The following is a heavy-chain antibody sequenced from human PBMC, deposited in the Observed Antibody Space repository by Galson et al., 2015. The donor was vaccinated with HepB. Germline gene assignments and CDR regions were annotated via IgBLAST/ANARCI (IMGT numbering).Heavy chain of an antibody. V-gene: IGHV3-23*01. J-gene: IGHJ4*02. CDR2: ISSSGGNT. CDR1: AFTFTSYA. D-gene: IGHD5-24*01. CDR3: AKCPRGGFSLWGSGHFDY. Sequence: SLRLSCAASAFTFTSYAMGWVRQAPGKGLDWVSAISSSGGNTYYANSVQGRFTISRDNSKNTLYLQMNSLGAEDTAVYYCAKCPRGGFSLWGSGHFDYWGQGTLVTVSS.